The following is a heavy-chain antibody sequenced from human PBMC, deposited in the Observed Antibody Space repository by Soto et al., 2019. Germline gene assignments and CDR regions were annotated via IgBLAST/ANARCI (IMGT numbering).Heavy chain of an antibody. J-gene: IGHJ6*02. CDR1: GGSISSSSYY. D-gene: IGHD5-12*01. V-gene: IGHV4-39*01. CDR2: IYYSGST. CDR3: ARQGDGYNYDYYGMDV. Sequence: SETLSLTXTVSGGSISSSSYYWGWIRQPPGKGLEWIGSIYYSGSTYYSPSLKSRVTISVDTSKNQFSLKLSSVTAADTAVYYCARQGDGYNYDYYGMDVWGQGTTVTVSS.